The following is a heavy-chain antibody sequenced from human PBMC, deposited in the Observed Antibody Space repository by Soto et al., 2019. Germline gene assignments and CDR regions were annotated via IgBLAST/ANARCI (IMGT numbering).Heavy chain of an antibody. CDR2: IRSKANSYAT. CDR3: TRQRRGYSYGYYYYYMDV. V-gene: IGHV3-73*01. D-gene: IGHD5-18*01. J-gene: IGHJ6*03. Sequence: GGSLRLSCAASGFTFSGSAMHWVRQASGKGLEWVGRIRSKANSYATAYAASVKGRFTISRDDSKNTAYLQMNSLKTEDTAVYYCTRQRRGYSYGYYYYYMDVWGKGTTVTVSS. CDR1: GFTFSGSA.